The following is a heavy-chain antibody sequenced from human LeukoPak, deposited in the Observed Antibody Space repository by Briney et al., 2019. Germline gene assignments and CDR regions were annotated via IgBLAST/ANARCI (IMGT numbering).Heavy chain of an antibody. CDR3: ASEGYDILTGGPLYFDY. D-gene: IGHD3-9*01. V-gene: IGHV1-69*05. Sequence: SVKVSCKASGGTFSSYAISWVRQAPGQGLEWMGGIIPIFGTANYAQKFQGRVTITRNTSITTAYMELSSLRSEDTAVYYCASEGYDILTGGPLYFDYWGQGTLVTVSS. CDR2: IIPIFGTA. CDR1: GGTFSSYA. J-gene: IGHJ4*02.